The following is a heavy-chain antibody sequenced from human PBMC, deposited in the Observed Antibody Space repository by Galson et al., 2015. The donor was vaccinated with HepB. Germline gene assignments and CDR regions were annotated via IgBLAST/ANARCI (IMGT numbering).Heavy chain of an antibody. CDR1: GFTFDDYT. CDR2: ISWDGGST. V-gene: IGHV3-43*01. CDR3: AKGPDGRWLQHAEYFQH. Sequence: SLRLSCAASGFTFDDYTMHWARQAPGKGLEWVSLISWDGGSTYYADSVKGRFTISRDNSKNSLYLQMNSLRTEDTALYYCAKGPDGRWLQHAEYFQHWGQGTLVTVSS. J-gene: IGHJ1*01. D-gene: IGHD5-24*01.